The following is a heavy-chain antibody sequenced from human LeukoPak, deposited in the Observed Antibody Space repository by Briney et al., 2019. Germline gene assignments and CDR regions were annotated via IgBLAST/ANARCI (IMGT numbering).Heavy chain of an antibody. V-gene: IGHV3-11*01. CDR2: ISSRGSTI. CDR1: GFTFSDYY. D-gene: IGHD6-19*01. CDR3: AGADSSGWYCDAFDI. J-gene: IGHJ3*02. Sequence: GGSLRPSCAAAGFTFSDYYMSWIRPAPGEGIGWVSYISSRGSTIFYGGFGEGRFTISRGNSKNSLYLQMNSLAAEDTAVYYCAGADSSGWYCDAFDIWGQGTMATVSS.